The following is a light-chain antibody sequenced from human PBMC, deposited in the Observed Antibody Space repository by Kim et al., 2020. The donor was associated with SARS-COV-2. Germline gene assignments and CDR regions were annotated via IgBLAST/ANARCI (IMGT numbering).Light chain of an antibody. Sequence: SYELTQPPSVSVSPGQTASITCSGYKLGDKYVSWYQQKPGQSPVVVIYQDNQRPSGIPERFSGSNSGNTATLTISGPQAMDEADYYCQAWDSRTHNYV. J-gene: IGLJ1*01. CDR1: KLGDKY. CDR3: QAWDSRTHNYV. CDR2: QDN. V-gene: IGLV3-1*01.